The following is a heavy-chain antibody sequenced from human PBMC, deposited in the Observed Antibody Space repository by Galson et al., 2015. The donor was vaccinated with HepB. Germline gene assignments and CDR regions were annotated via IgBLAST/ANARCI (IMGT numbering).Heavy chain of an antibody. D-gene: IGHD1-1*01. CDR1: GGSISSGSYY. J-gene: IGHJ6*02. Sequence: LSLTCSVSGGSISSGSYYWSWMRQPAGKGLEWIGRIYISGGTNYNPSLKSRVTMSGDTSKNQLSLKLTSVTAAVTAVYYCARQLDHYDYDIDVWGQGTTVTVSS. CDR2: IYISGGT. V-gene: IGHV4-61*02. CDR3: ARQLDHYDYDIDV.